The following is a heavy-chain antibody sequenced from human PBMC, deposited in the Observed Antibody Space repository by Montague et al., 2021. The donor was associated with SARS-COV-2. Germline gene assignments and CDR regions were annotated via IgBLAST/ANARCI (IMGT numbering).Heavy chain of an antibody. CDR2: IYYTANT. V-gene: IGHV4-39*01. D-gene: IGHD5-24*01. CDR1: GGSIISTTSN. J-gene: IGHJ5*02. CDR3: ARDRLQYGWFDP. Sequence: SETLSLTCTVSGGSIISTTSNWGWIRQPPGKGLEWIGSIYYTANTYYTPSLKTRVTISVDTSKNQLSLRLRSVTAADTAVYYCARDRLQYGWFDPWGQGTLVTVSS.